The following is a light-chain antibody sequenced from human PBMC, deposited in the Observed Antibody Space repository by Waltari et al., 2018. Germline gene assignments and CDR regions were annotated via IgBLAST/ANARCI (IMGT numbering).Light chain of an antibody. J-gene: IGKJ2*01. V-gene: IGKV4-1*01. CDR2: WAS. Sequence: DIVMPQSPDSLAVSLGERATLNCKSSRSIFYSPNKNNYLAWYQHKPGQPPKLLIYWASTRQSGVPDRISGSGSGTDFTLTISSLQAEDVAVYYCQQYFSTPYNFGQGTKLEIK. CDR1: RSIFYSPNKNNY. CDR3: QQYFSTPYN.